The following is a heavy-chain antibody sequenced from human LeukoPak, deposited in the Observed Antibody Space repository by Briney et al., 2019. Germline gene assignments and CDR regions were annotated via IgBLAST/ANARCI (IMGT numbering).Heavy chain of an antibody. D-gene: IGHD3-3*01. Sequence: PGGSLRLSCAASGFTFSTYDMHWVRQATGKGLEWVSAIGLDGDTYYAGAVKGRFTISRENAKNSLYLHMNSLRAEDTAVYYCARDPSYDFWSGYVSYWGQGTMVTVSS. J-gene: IGHJ4*02. CDR3: ARDPSYDFWSGYVSY. V-gene: IGHV3-13*01. CDR2: IGLDGDT. CDR1: GFTFSTYD.